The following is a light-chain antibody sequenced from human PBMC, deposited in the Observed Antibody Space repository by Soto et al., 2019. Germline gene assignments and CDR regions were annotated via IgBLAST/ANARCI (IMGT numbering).Light chain of an antibody. J-gene: IGKJ2*01. V-gene: IGKV3-11*01. CDR2: DAS. CDR3: QHRGNWPYT. CDR1: QSISTY. Sequence: EIVLTQSPATLSLSPGERATLSCRASQSISTYIAWYQQKPGQAPRLLIYDASARATGIPVRFSGSGSGTDFTLTISSLEPEDFAVYYCQHRGNWPYTFGQGTKLEIK.